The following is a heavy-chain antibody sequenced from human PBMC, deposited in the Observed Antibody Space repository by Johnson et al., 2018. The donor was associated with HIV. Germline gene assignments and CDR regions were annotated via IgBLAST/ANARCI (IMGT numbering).Heavy chain of an antibody. Sequence: VQLVESGGGLVQPGGSLRLSCAASGFSFDDYAMHWVRQAPGKGLEWVSGISWNSGTIGYADSVKGRFTISRDNAKNSLYLQINSLRAEDTALYYCAKDSQKFLEWLDAFDIWGQGTMVTVSS. CDR1: GFSFDDYA. V-gene: IGHV3-9*01. D-gene: IGHD3-3*01. J-gene: IGHJ3*02. CDR2: ISWNSGTI. CDR3: AKDSQKFLEWLDAFDI.